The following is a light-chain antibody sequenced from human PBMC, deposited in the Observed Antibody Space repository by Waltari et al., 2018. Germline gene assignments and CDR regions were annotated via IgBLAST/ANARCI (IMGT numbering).Light chain of an antibody. Sequence: DIVMTQSPDSLAVSLGERATINCRSSQSILDNSNNKNNLTGYQQKPGQAPKLLIYWASTREAGVPARFSGSGSGTHFTLTISSLQAEDVAVYYCQQHYSSPLTFGGGTKVEL. V-gene: IGKV4-1*01. J-gene: IGKJ4*01. CDR3: QQHYSSPLT. CDR1: QSILDNSNNKNN. CDR2: WAS.